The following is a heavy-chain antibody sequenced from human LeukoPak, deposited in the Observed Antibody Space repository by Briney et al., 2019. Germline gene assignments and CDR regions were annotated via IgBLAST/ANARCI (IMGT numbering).Heavy chain of an antibody. J-gene: IGHJ3*02. D-gene: IGHD3-22*01. V-gene: IGHV5-51*01. CDR3: ARRSDRSLYDSGGPLAFDI. Sequence: GESLKISCKGSGYSFTSYWIGWVRQMPGKGLEWMGIIYPGDSDTRYSPSFQGQVTISADKSISTAYLQWSSLKASDTAMYYCARRSDRSLYDSGGPLAFDIWGQGTMVTVSS. CDR2: IYPGDSDT. CDR1: GYSFTSYW.